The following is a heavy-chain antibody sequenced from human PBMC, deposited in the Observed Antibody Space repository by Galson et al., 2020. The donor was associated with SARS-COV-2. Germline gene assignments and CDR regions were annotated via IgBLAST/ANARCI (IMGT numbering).Heavy chain of an antibody. CDR3: ARTPGGSYWGYFDY. CDR1: GFTFSSYA. CDR2: ISYDGSNQ. V-gene: IGHV3-30-3*01. D-gene: IGHD1-26*01. Sequence: GGSLRLSCAASGFTFSSYAMPWVRQAPGKGLEWVAVISYDGSNQYYADSVKGRFTISRDNSKNTLYLQMNSLRAEDTAVYYCARTPGGSYWGYFDYWGQGTLVTVSS. J-gene: IGHJ4*02.